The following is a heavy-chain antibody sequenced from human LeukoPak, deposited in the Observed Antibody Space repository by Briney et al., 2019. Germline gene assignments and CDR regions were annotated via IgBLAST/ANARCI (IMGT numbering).Heavy chain of an antibody. CDR2: MTGPADTT. Sequence: GGSLRLSCAASGFNFNNFAMSWVRQAPGKGLEWLSAMTGPADTTYYAESVKGRFAISRDYSKSMVFLQMNSLRVEDTAIYYCAKGAEIDHWGQGTLVTVSS. CDR3: AKGAEIDH. J-gene: IGHJ4*02. CDR1: GFNFNNFA. V-gene: IGHV3-23*01.